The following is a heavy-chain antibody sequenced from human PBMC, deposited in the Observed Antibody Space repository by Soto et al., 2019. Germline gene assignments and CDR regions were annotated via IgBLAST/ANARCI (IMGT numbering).Heavy chain of an antibody. CDR1: GDSIGTTHSY. D-gene: IGHD2-8*01. J-gene: IGHJ4*02. V-gene: IGHV4-39*01. Sequence: QVQLLESGPGLVKASETLSLTCTVSGDSIGTTHSYWAWIRQSPGKGLEWIGNIHYSGSTYYMPSLRSRVTLSVDTSKNQFSLRLTSVTAEDTAVYYCARHEGNGNVWPLDYWGQGILVTVSS. CDR2: IHYSGST. CDR3: ARHEGNGNVWPLDY.